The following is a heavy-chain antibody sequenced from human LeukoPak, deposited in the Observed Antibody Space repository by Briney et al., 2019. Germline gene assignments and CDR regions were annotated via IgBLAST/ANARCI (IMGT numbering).Heavy chain of an antibody. CDR1: GGSFSGYY. V-gene: IGHV4-34*01. J-gene: IGHJ4*02. CDR2: INHSGST. CDR3: ARGPSIAANPPGDY. Sequence: PSETLSLACAVYGGSFSGYYWSWIRQPPGKGLEWIGEINHSGSTNYNPSLKSRVTISVDTSKNQFSLKLSSVTAADTAVYYCARGPSIAANPPGDYWGQGTLVTVSS. D-gene: IGHD6-6*01.